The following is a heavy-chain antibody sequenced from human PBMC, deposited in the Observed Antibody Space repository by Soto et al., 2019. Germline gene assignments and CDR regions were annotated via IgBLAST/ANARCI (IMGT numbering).Heavy chain of an antibody. D-gene: IGHD4-17*01. CDR1: GFALTYIGEG. J-gene: IGHJ4*02. V-gene: IGHV2-5*02. CDR2: IYGDNDK. CDR3: AHCTLHDYGDYDPGTSHVFDS. Sequence: SGPTLVNPTQTLTLTCTFSGFALTYIGEGVGWIRQPPGKALEWLALIYGDNDKRYSPSLKTRLTITKDTSKNQVVLTMTNMDPVDTATYYCAHCTLHDYGDYDPGTSHVFDSWGQGTLVTVSS.